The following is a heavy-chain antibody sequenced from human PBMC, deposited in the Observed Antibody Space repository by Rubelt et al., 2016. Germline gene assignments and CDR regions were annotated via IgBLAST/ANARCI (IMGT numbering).Heavy chain of an antibody. CDR1: GFTFRSYV. CDR3: ARGRNCMASTCYSSNWFDT. Sequence: EVQLVESGGGLVQPGGSLRLSCAASGFTFRSYVMSWVRQAPGKGLEWVSGMSGSGGDTSYADSVKGRFTLSRDNSKNTRYLQMNSLRAEDTAVYYCARGRNCMASTCYSSNWFDTWGQGILVTVSS. J-gene: IGHJ5*02. D-gene: IGHD2-21*02. CDR2: MSGSGGDT. V-gene: IGHV3-23*04.